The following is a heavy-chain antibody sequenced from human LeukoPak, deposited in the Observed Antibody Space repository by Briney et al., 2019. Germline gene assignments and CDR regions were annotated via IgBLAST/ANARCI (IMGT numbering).Heavy chain of an antibody. J-gene: IGHJ6*02. Sequence: GGSLRLSCAASGFTFSSYAMLWVRQAPGKGLEWVAVISYDGSNKYYADSVKGRFTISRDNSKNTLYLQMNSLRAEDTAVYYCARDRRHYDFWSGYYTGGGDYYYGMDVWGQGTTVTVSS. V-gene: IGHV3-30-3*01. CDR3: ARDRRHYDFWSGYYTGGGDYYYGMDV. D-gene: IGHD3-3*01. CDR1: GFTFSSYA. CDR2: ISYDGSNK.